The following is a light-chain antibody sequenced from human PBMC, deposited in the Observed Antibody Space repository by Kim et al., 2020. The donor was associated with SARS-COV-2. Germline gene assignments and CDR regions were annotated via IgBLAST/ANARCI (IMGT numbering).Light chain of an antibody. V-gene: IGKV1-39*01. Sequence: IITYLNWYQQKPGKAPKLLISAASSLRSGVPSSFSGSGSGTDFTLTISSLQPEDFATYYCQQSYTPPYTFGPGTKLEI. CDR1: IITY. J-gene: IGKJ2*01. CDR3: QQSYTPPYT. CDR2: AAS.